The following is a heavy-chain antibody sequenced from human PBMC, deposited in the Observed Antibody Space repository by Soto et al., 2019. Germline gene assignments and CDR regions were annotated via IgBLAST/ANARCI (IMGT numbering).Heavy chain of an antibody. Sequence: QALLVQSGAEVKKPGSSVKVSCTASRDTFSFYTISWVRQAPGQGPEWMGRFIPMVSMSDYARRFQGRVTITADTATSTVYMQLHSLRSEDTAVYYCATNYGSGSTHFDHWGQGTLITVSS. D-gene: IGHD3-10*01. V-gene: IGHV1-69*02. CDR2: FIPMVSMS. J-gene: IGHJ4*02. CDR3: ATNYGSGSTHFDH. CDR1: RDTFSFYT.